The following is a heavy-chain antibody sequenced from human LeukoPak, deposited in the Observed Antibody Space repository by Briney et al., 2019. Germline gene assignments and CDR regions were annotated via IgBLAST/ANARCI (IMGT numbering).Heavy chain of an antibody. CDR3: ARDRGTWIQLWLTDY. Sequence: GASVKVSCKASGYTFTSYGISWVRQAPGQGLEWMGWISAYNGNTNYAQKFQGRVTVTTDTSTSTAYMELRSLRSDDTAVYYCARDRGTWIQLWLTDYSGEGKLVTVSS. V-gene: IGHV1-18*01. D-gene: IGHD5-18*01. CDR2: ISAYNGNT. CDR1: GYTFTSYG. J-gene: IGHJ4*02.